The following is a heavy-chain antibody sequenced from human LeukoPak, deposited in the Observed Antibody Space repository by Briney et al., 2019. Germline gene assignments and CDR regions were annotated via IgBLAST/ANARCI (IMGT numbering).Heavy chain of an antibody. J-gene: IGHJ4*02. CDR2: ISRSDAST. V-gene: IGHV3-23*01. CDR1: GFTFSTYA. Sequence: PGGSLRLSCVASGFTFSTYAMSWVRQAPGKGLKWVSAISRSDASTYYADSVRGRFTISRDNSKNTLYLQVNSLRAEDTAVYYCAKGYRTAVADLYYFDYWGQGTLVTVSS. D-gene: IGHD6-19*01. CDR3: AKGYRTAVADLYYFDY.